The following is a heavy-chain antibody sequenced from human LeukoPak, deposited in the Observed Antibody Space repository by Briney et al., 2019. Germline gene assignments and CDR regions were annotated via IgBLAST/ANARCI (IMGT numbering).Heavy chain of an antibody. CDR2: IKKDGSEK. CDR1: GFTFSSHW. J-gene: IGHJ3*02. V-gene: IGHV3-7*01. CDR3: ATQVHVVVAAHDAFDI. Sequence: PGGSLRLSCAASGFTFSSHWMSWVRQAPGKGLEWVANIKKDGSEKYYVDAVKGRFTISRDNAKTSLYLQMNSLRAEDTAVYYCATQVHVVVAAHDAFDIWGQGTMVTVSS. D-gene: IGHD2-15*01.